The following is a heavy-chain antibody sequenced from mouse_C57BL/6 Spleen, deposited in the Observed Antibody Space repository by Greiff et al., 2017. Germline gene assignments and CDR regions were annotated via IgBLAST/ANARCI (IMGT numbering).Heavy chain of an antibody. J-gene: IGHJ1*03. CDR3: ERGDDSTSTPFWYFDV. V-gene: IGHV1-82*01. CDR1: GYAFSSSW. Sequence: QVQLQQSGPELVKPGASVKISCKASGYAFSSSWMNWVKQRPGKGLEWIGRIYPGDGDTNYNGTFKGKATLTADKSSSTAYRQRSSLPYEDSAVYSCERGDDSTSTPFWYFDVWGTGTTVTVSS. CDR2: IYPGDGDT. D-gene: IGHD1-1*01.